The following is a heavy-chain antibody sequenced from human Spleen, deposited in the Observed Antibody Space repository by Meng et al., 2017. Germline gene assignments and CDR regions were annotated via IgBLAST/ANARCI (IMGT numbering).Heavy chain of an antibody. D-gene: IGHD3-22*01. CDR3: TRSFYYESTGYIQDFDY. J-gene: IGHJ4*02. CDR1: GFTFSNYA. Sequence: GESLKISCAASGFTFSNYAMHWVRQAPGKGLEWVAVIAYDGSNEDYADSVKGRFTISRDNSKNTLSLEVNSLRAEDTAVYYCTRSFYYESTGYIQDFDYWGQGTLVTVSS. V-gene: IGHV3-30*01. CDR2: IAYDGSNE.